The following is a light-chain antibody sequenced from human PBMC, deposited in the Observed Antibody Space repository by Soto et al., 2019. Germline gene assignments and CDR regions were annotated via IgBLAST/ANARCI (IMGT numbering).Light chain of an antibody. Sequence: EMVMTQSPATLSVSPGERATLSCRASQSVSSNLAWYQQKPGQAPRLLIYGASTRATGIPARFSGSGSGTEFTLTISSLQSEDFAVYYCQQRSAWPPVTFGQGTRLETK. V-gene: IGKV3-15*01. J-gene: IGKJ5*01. CDR2: GAS. CDR1: QSVSSN. CDR3: QQRSAWPPVT.